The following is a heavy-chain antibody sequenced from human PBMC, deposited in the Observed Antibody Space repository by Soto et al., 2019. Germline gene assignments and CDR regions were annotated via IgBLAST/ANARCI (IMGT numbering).Heavy chain of an antibody. V-gene: IGHV3-30*19. D-gene: IGHD3-16*01. CDR3: ARWGTTGGFDL. Sequence: QVQLVESGGGVVQPGTSLRLSCAASGFRFKSFVMHWVRQAPGKGLEWVAFTSYDGNTKDYGDSVKGRFTVSRDNSQNTLHLQMAFLRPEDTALYYCARWGTTGGFDLWGQGTLVSVSS. J-gene: IGHJ4*02. CDR1: GFRFKSFV. CDR2: TSYDGNTK.